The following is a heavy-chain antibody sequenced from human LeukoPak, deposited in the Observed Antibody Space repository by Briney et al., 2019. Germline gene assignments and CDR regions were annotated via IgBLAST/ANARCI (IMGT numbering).Heavy chain of an antibody. V-gene: IGHV4-39*01. J-gene: IGHJ2*01. Sequence: VSGGSISXXXXXWGXXRQPXXXGXXXXXSIXYSGSTYYNPSLKSRVTISVDTSKNQFSLKLSSVTAADTAVYYCARHLSHYDFLTGYSIKWYFDLWGRGTLVTVSS. CDR3: ARHLSHYDFLTGYSIKWYFDL. D-gene: IGHD3-9*01. CDR1: GGSISXXXXX. CDR2: IXYSGST.